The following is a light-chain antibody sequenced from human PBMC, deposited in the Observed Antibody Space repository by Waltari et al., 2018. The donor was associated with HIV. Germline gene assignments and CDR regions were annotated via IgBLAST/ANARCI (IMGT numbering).Light chain of an antibody. J-gene: IGKJ4*02. Sequence: DIQMTQSPSSLSASIGDRVTLTCRASQNISSYLNWYQQKPGKAPRFLIYAASSLQSGVPSTFSGSGSETDFTLTISSLQREDFATYYCQQRFNTPLTFGGGTKVEIK. CDR3: QQRFNTPLT. V-gene: IGKV1-39*01. CDR1: QNISSY. CDR2: AAS.